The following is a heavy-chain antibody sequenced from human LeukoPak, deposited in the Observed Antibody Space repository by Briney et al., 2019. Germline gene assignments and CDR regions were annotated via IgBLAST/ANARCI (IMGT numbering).Heavy chain of an antibody. CDR3: ARVGYKVPYYYDSSGYYYGWFDP. CDR1: GGTFSSYA. V-gene: IGHV1-69*13. CDR2: IIPIFGTA. D-gene: IGHD3-22*01. J-gene: IGHJ5*02. Sequence: SVKVSCKASGGTFSSYAISWVRQAPGQGLEWMGGIIPIFGTANYAQKFQGRVTITADESTSTAYMELNSLRSEDTAVYYCARVGYKVPYYYDSSGYYYGWFDPWGQGTLVTVSS.